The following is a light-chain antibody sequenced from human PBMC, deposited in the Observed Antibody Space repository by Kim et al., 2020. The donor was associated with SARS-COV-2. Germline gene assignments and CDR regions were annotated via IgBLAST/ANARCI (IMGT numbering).Light chain of an antibody. J-gene: IGLJ3*02. CDR2: RND. V-gene: IGLV1-47*01. CDR1: TSNIGSNF. Sequence: QSVLTQPPSASGTPGQRVTISCSGSTSNIGSNFVYWYQQLPGRAPKLLIHRNDQRPSGVPDRFSGSKSGTSASLAINGLRSEDEADYYCAAWDYSLRKVFGGGTKLTVL. CDR3: AAWDYSLRKV.